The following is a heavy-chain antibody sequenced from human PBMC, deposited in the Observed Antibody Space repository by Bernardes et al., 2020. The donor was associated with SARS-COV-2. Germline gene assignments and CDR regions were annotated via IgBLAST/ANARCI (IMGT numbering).Heavy chain of an antibody. CDR2: ISGSGGST. Sequence: GGSLRLSCSASGFTFSSYAMSWVRQAPGKGLEWVSAISGSGGSTYYADSVKGRFTISRDNSKNTLYLQMNSLRAEDTAVYYCAKEIQPYDILTGFDYWGQGTLVTVSS. CDR3: AKEIQPYDILTGFDY. J-gene: IGHJ4*02. V-gene: IGHV3-23*01. D-gene: IGHD3-9*01. CDR1: GFTFSSYA.